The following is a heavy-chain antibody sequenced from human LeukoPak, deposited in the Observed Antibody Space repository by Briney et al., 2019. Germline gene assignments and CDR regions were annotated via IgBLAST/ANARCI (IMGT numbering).Heavy chain of an antibody. J-gene: IGHJ4*02. CDR1: GYAFTTYN. D-gene: IGHD3-22*01. CDR2: ISGYNGNT. CDR3: ARVDSSGYYPLGY. Sequence: ASVKVSCKASGYAFTTYNINWVRQAPGQGLEWMGWISGYNGNTNYAQKLQGRVAITADKSTSTAYMELSSLRSEDTAVYYCARVDSSGYYPLGYWGQGTLVTVSS. V-gene: IGHV1-18*01.